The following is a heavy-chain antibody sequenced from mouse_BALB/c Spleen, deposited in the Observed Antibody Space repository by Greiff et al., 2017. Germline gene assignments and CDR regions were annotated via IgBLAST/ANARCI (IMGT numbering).Heavy chain of an antibody. CDR1: GFTFSSYT. Sequence: EVKLMESGGGLVKPGGSLKLSCAASGFTFSSYTMSWVRQTPEKRLAWVATISSGGSYTYYPDSVKGRFTISRDNAKNTLYLQMSSLKSEDTAMYYCTRDCYDRFDYWGQGTTLTVSS. D-gene: IGHD2-12*01. CDR2: ISSGGSYT. V-gene: IGHV5-6-4*01. CDR3: TRDCYDRFDY. J-gene: IGHJ2*01.